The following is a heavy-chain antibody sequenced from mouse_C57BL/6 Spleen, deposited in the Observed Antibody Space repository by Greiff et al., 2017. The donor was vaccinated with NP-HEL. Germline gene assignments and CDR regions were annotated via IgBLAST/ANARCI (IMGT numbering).Heavy chain of an antibody. CDR1: GYTFTSYW. Sequence: QVQLQQPGAELVRPGSSVKLSCKASGYTFTSYWMHWVKQRPIQGLEWIGNIDPSDSETHYNQKFKDKATLTVDKSSSTAYMQLSSLTSEDSAVYYCASFGYGAWFAYWGQGTLVTVSA. J-gene: IGHJ3*01. D-gene: IGHD2-2*01. CDR2: IDPSDSET. CDR3: ASFGYGAWFAY. V-gene: IGHV1-52*01.